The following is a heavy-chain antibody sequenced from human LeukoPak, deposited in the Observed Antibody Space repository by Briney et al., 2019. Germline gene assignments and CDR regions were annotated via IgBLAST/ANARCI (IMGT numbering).Heavy chain of an antibody. CDR1: GFTFSNYW. CDR3: ASASSHRIAAGGDY. J-gene: IGHJ4*02. Sequence: PGGSLRLSCAASGFTFSNYWMHWVRQAPGKGLVRVSRINSDGSGRNYADSVKGRFTISRDNAKNTLYLQINSLRAEDTAVYYCASASSHRIAAGGDYWGQGTLVTVSS. V-gene: IGHV3-74*01. D-gene: IGHD6-13*01. CDR2: INSDGSGR.